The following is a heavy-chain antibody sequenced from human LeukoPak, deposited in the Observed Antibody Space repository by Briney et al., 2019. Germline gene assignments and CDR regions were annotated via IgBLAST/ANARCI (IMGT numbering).Heavy chain of an antibody. J-gene: IGHJ4*02. V-gene: IGHV3-53*01. CDR3: ARWESGCFVY. CDR1: GFTFSSYA. D-gene: IGHD6-19*01. Sequence: SGGSLRLSCAASGFTFSSYAMSWVRQAPGKGLEWVSVIYSGGSTYYADSVEGRFTISRDNSKNTLYLQMNSLRAEDTAVYYCARWESGCFVYWGQGTLVTVSS. CDR2: IYSGGST.